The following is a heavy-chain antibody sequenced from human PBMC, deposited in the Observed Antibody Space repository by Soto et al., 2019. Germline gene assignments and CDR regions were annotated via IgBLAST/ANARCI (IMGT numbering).Heavy chain of an antibody. D-gene: IGHD2-8*01. CDR1: GYTFSTSA. V-gene: IGHV1-3*01. J-gene: IGHJ4*02. CDR2: ISAGDGNT. CDR3: ARDTRTNGVCYGDY. Sequence: ASVKVSCKAAGYTFSTSAIQWVRQAPGQRLEWMGWISAGDGNTRYSQTFQGRVTFTSDTSASTGYMELSGLTSEDTAVYFCARDTRTNGVCYGDYWGQGTLVTVSS.